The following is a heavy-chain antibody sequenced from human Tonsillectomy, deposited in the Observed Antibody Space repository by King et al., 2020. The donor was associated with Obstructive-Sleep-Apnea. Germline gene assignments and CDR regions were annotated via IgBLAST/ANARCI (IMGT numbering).Heavy chain of an antibody. CDR3: AKVRQWLTDAFDV. D-gene: IGHD6-19*01. J-gene: IGHJ3*01. CDR1: GFTFSSFG. V-gene: IGHV3-30*02. CDR2: IRYDGTNI. Sequence: QSQLVQSGGGVVQPGGSLRLSCAASGFTFSSFGIHWVRQAPGKGLEWVSFIRYDGTNIFYSDSVKGRFTISKDNSKNTVFLQMNSLRADDTAVYYCAKVRQWLTDAFDVWGQGTVVTVSS.